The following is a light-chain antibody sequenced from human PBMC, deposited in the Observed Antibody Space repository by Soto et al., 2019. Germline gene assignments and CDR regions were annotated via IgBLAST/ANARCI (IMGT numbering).Light chain of an antibody. CDR2: GAS. V-gene: IGKV3-15*01. CDR3: QHYNNWPPWT. J-gene: IGKJ1*01. Sequence: EIVMTQSPVTLSVSPGERATLSCRASQSVSSNLAWYQHKPGQAPRLLTYGASTRATGVPARFSGSGSGTEFTLTISSLQSEDFAVYYCQHYNNWPPWTFGQGTKVEIK. CDR1: QSVSSN.